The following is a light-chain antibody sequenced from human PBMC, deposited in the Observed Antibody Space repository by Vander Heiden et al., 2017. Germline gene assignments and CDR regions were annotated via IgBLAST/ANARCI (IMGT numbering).Light chain of an antibody. CDR3: QQCYSTPYT. V-gene: IGKV1-39*01. Sequence: DIQMTQSPSSLSASLGHRVTITCRVSQSISSHLNWYSQKSGKAPKLLIYNASSLQSGVPSRFSGSGSGTDFTLTISSLQAEDFATYYCQQCYSTPYTFGQGTKLEIK. CDR1: QSISSH. J-gene: IGKJ2*01. CDR2: NAS.